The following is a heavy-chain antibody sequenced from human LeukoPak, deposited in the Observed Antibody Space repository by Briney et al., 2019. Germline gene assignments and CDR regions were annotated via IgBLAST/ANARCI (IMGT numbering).Heavy chain of an antibody. Sequence: GRSLRLSCTASGFTFGDYAMSWVRQAPGKGLEWVGFIRSKAYGGTTEYAASVKGRFTISRDDSKSIACLQMNSLKTEDTAVYYCTREGDCSSTSCYRAVNWFDPWAREPWSPSPQ. V-gene: IGHV3-49*04. CDR2: IRSKAYGGTT. CDR1: GFTFGDYA. CDR3: TREGDCSSTSCYRAVNWFDP. J-gene: IGHJ5*02. D-gene: IGHD2-2*01.